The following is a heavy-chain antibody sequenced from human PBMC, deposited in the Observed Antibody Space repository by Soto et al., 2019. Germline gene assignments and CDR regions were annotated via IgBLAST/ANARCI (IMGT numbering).Heavy chain of an antibody. J-gene: IGHJ5*02. CDR2: ISSDGSDK. D-gene: IGHD2-15*01. CDR3: AKNLLPLFYCDLPSFLP. CDR1: GFILSDYG. V-gene: IGHV3-30*18. Sequence: GGYLRLACAAYGFILSDYGMHWVRQAPGKGLEWMAIISSDGSDKYYADSVKGRFTISRDNSKNTLYLQMNSLRAEDTDVYYYAKNLLPLFYCDLPSFLPCGQATLVSVSA.